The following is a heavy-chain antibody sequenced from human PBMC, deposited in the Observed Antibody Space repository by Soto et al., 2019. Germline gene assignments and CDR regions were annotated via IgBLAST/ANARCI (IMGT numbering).Heavy chain of an antibody. J-gene: IGHJ5*02. D-gene: IGHD3-3*01. CDR2: ISGSGGST. CDR3: AKDLRFLEWFPPPYVGEVANGGWFDP. CDR1: GFTFSSYA. Sequence: GGSLRLSCAASGFTFSSYAMSWVRQAPGKGLEWVSAISGSGGSTYYADSVKGRFTISRDNSKNTLYLQMNSLRAEDTAVYYCAKDLRFLEWFPPPYVGEVANGGWFDPWGQGTLVTVSS. V-gene: IGHV3-23*01.